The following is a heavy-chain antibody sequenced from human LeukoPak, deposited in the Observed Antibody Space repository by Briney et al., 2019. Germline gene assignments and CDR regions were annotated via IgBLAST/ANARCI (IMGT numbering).Heavy chain of an antibody. Sequence: GGSLRLSCAASGFTFSSYSMNWVRQAPGKGLEWVSSISSSSSYIYYADSVKGRFTISRDNAKNSLYLQMNSLRAEDTALYYCARVVRWELLPFDYWGQGTLVTVSS. CDR3: ARVVRWELLPFDY. D-gene: IGHD1-26*01. CDR1: GFTFSSYS. CDR2: ISSSSSYI. V-gene: IGHV3-21*04. J-gene: IGHJ4*02.